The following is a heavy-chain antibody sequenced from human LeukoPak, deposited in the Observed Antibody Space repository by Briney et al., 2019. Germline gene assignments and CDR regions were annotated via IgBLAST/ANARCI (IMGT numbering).Heavy chain of an antibody. CDR3: ARERSSSLYYYYGMDV. CDR1: GDSISGYY. V-gene: IGHV4-59*01. Sequence: SETLSLTCTVSGDSISGYYWSWIRQPPGKGLEWIGYIYYSGSTNCNPSLKSRVTISVDTSKNQFSLKLSSVTAADTAVYYCARERSSSLYYYYGMDVWGQRTTVTVSS. D-gene: IGHD6-13*01. CDR2: IYYSGST. J-gene: IGHJ6*02.